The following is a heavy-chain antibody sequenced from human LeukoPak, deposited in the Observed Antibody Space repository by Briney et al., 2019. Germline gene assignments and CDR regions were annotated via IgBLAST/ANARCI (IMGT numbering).Heavy chain of an antibody. V-gene: IGHV3-48*03. D-gene: IGHD1-1*01. CDR3: ARDATTAVGWVYMDV. Sequence: GGSLRLSCAASGFTFSIYEMNWVRQAPGKGLEWLSHISTSGNTIHYANSVEGRFTISRDDAKNSLYLQMNSLRVEDTTLYFCARDATTAVGWVYMDVWGKGTTVTISS. J-gene: IGHJ6*03. CDR1: GFTFSIYE. CDR2: ISTSGNTI.